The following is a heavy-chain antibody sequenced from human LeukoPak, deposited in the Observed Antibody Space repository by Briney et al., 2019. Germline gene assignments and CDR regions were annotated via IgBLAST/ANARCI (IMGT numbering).Heavy chain of an antibody. CDR1: GGSISSGGYY. Sequence: SETLSLTCTVSGGSISSGGYYWSWIRQPPGKGLEWIGYIYHSGSTYYNPSLKSRVTISVDRSKNQFSLKLSSVTAADTAVYYCARAYYYDSSGYSDYWGQGTLVTVSS. J-gene: IGHJ4*02. CDR2: IYHSGST. D-gene: IGHD3-22*01. CDR3: ARAYYYDSSGYSDY. V-gene: IGHV4-30-2*01.